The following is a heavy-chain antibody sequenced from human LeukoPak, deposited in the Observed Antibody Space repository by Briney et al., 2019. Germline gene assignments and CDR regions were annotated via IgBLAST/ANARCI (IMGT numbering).Heavy chain of an antibody. D-gene: IGHD3-10*01. Sequence: GGSLRLSCAASGFTFSSYGMHWVRQAPGKGLEWVAVIWYDGSNKYYADSVKGRFTISRDNSKNTLYLQMNSLRAEDTAVYYCAKDGTWFGELFTLSYFDYWGQGTLVTVSS. V-gene: IGHV3-33*06. CDR1: GFTFSSYG. J-gene: IGHJ4*02. CDR3: AKDGTWFGELFTLSYFDY. CDR2: IWYDGSNK.